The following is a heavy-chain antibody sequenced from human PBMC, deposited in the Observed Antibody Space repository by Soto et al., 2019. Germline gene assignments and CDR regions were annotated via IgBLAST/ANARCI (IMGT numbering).Heavy chain of an antibody. J-gene: IGHJ4*02. Sequence: SETLSLTCTVSGGSISSYYWSWIRQPPGKGLEWIGYIFYSGSTNYNPSLKSRVTISVDASKNQFSLKLSSVTAADTAVYYCARVGYFSGGSCYYEHYFDYWGQGTLVTVSS. D-gene: IGHD2-15*01. CDR2: IFYSGST. CDR3: ARVGYFSGGSCYYEHYFDY. CDR1: GGSISSYY. V-gene: IGHV4-59*01.